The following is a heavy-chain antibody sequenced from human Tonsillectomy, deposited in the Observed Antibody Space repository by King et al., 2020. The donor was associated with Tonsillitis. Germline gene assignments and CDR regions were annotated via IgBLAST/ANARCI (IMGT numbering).Heavy chain of an antibody. V-gene: IGHV4-4*07. J-gene: IGHJ4*02. D-gene: IGHD5-12*01. CDR3: ARDGIHSGPLKY. Sequence: QLQESGPGLVKPSETLSLTCTVSGGSISSYYWSWIRQPAGKGLEWMGRIYTTGSTNYNPSLKSRVAMSVDTSKNHFSLKLSPVTAADTAVYYCARDGIHSGPLKYWGQGTQVTVS. CDR1: GGSISSYY. CDR2: IYTTGST.